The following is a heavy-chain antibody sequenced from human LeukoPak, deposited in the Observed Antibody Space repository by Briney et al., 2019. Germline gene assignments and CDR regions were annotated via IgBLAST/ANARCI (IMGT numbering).Heavy chain of an antibody. CDR1: GFTFSSAW. V-gene: IGHV3-74*01. CDR2: INSDGSST. J-gene: IGHJ6*02. Sequence: PGGSLRLSCAASGFTFSSAWMHWVRQTPGKGLVWVSRINSDGSSTNYADSVKGRFTISRDNAKNTVNLQMNSLRAEDTAIYYCTRDYSYAMAVWGQGTTVTVSS. D-gene: IGHD2-21*01. CDR3: TRDYSYAMAV.